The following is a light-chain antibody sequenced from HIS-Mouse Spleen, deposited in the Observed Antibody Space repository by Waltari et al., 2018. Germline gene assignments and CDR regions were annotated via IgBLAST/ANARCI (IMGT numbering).Light chain of an antibody. J-gene: IGLJ2*01. CDR2: EDS. V-gene: IGLV3-10*01. CDR3: YSTDSSGNHRV. Sequence: SYELTQPPSVSVSPGQTARITCSGDALPKKYAYWYQQKSGQAPVLVIYEDSKQPSGIPARVSGSSSGTMATLTISGAQVEDEADYYCYSTDSSGNHRVFGGGTKLTVL. CDR1: ALPKKY.